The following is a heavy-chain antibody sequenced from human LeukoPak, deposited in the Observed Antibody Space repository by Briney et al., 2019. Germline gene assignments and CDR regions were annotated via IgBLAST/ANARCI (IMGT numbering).Heavy chain of an antibody. J-gene: IGHJ4*02. D-gene: IGHD3-22*01. V-gene: IGHV3-23*01. CDR2: ISGSGGST. Sequence: GGTLRLSCAASGITFSSYGMSWVRQAPGKGLEWVSAISGSGGSTYYADSVKGRFTISRDNSKNTLYLQMNSLRAEDTAVYYCAKPYYYDSSGYYQGVWSYYFDYWGQGTLVTVSS. CDR1: GITFSSYG. CDR3: AKPYYYDSSGYYQGVWSYYFDY.